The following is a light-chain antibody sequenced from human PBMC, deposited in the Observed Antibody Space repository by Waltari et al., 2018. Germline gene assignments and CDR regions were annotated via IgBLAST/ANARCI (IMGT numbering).Light chain of an antibody. CDR1: QGISGY. CDR2: AAS. CDR3: QQVNSYPRT. V-gene: IGKV1-9*01. J-gene: IGKJ1*01. Sequence: EIQLTQSAYFLCASVGERVTIICRASQGISGYLAWYQQKPGKAPNLLIYAASTLQSGLPSRFSGSGSGTEFTLTITSLQPEDFSTYFCQQVNSYPRTFGQVTQVDFK.